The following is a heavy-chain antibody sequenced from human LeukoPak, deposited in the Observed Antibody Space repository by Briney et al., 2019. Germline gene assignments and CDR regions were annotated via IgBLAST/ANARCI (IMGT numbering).Heavy chain of an antibody. V-gene: IGHV7-4-1*02. CDR3: AREILRFDI. J-gene: IGHJ3*02. Sequence: VASVKVSCKASGYSFNSQGMNWVRQAPGQGLEWMGWINTGSGNPTYAQGFTGRFVFSLDSSVSTAYLQISNLMPEDTAKYYCAREILRFDIWGQGTMVTVSS. CDR1: GYSFNSQG. CDR2: INTGSGNP.